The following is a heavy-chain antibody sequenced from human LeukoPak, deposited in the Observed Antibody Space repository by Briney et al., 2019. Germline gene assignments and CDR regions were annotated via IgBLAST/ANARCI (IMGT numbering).Heavy chain of an antibody. CDR2: IWYDGSNK. D-gene: IGHD2/OR15-2a*01. V-gene: IGHV3-33*01. J-gene: IGHJ4*02. CDR3: AREGPRGNSQFDY. CDR1: GFTFSSYG. Sequence: PGRSLRLSCAASGFTFSSYGMHWVRQAPGKGLEWVALIWYDGSNKYYADSVKGRLTISRGNSKNTLYLQMNSLRAEDTAVYYCAREGPRGNSQFDYWGQGTLVTVSS.